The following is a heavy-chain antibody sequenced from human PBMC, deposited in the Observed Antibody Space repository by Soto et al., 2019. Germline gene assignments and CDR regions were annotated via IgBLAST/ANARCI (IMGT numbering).Heavy chain of an antibody. J-gene: IGHJ4*02. CDR2: IYHSEGP. Sequence: QVQLQESGPGLVKPSQTLSLTCTVSGGSTSSGDFYWSWLRQSPGKGPEWIGYIYHSEGPFYNPSLENRVSISLDTSKNQFSLDLSSVTAADTAVYYCASTKGYCSRTICFRPHRIDFWGQGALVAVSS. CDR1: GGSTSSGDFY. D-gene: IGHD2-2*01. CDR3: ASTKGYCSRTICFRPHRIDF. V-gene: IGHV4-30-4*01.